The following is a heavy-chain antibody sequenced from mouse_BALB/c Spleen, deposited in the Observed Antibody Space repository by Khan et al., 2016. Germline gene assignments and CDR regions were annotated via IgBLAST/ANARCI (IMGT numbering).Heavy chain of an antibody. V-gene: IGHV2-6-7*01. CDR1: GFSLTGYG. J-gene: IGHJ4*01. CDR3: ARVCGEY. Sequence: QVQLKESGPGLVAPSQSLSITCTASGFSLTGYGVNWVRQPPGKGLEWLGMIWGDGSTDYNSALKSRLSISKDNSKSQVFSQMNSLQTDDTARYYCARVCGEYWGQGTSVTVSS. CDR2: IWGDGST.